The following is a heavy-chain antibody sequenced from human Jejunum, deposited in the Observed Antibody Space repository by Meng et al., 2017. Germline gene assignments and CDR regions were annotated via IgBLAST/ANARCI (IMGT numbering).Heavy chain of an antibody. Sequence: GESLKISCKGYGYTLVTYWIAWVRQMPGKGLEWMGIIYVADSDTRYSPAFQGQVIISVDKSIDAAYLEWTSLKASDTAMYYCERGQGLDYWGQGTLVTVSS. CDR2: IYVADSDT. J-gene: IGHJ4*02. V-gene: IGHV5-51*01. CDR1: GYTLVTYW. CDR3: ERGQGLDY.